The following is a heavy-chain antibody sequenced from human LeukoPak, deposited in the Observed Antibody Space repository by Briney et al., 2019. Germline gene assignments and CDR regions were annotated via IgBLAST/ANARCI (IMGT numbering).Heavy chain of an antibody. V-gene: IGHV3-23*01. J-gene: IGHJ3*02. D-gene: IGHD1-14*01. CDR1: GFTFSSYA. Sequence: GGSLRLSCAASGFTFSSYAMSWIRQAPGKGLEWVSAISGSGGSTYYADSVKGRFTISRDNSKNTLYLQMNSLRAEDTAVYYCAKDFAPRNAFDIWGQGTMVTVSS. CDR2: ISGSGGST. CDR3: AKDFAPRNAFDI.